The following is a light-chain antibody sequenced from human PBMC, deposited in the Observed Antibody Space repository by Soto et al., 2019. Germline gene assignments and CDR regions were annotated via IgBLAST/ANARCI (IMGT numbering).Light chain of an antibody. Sequence: EIVLTQSPGTLSLSPGERATLSCRASQSVTSSSLAWYQQKPGQAPRLLIYGASSRAPGIPDRFSGSGSGTDFTLTISRLEPEDFAVYYCQQYGSSPRTFGQGTKLEIK. CDR3: QQYGSSPRT. V-gene: IGKV3-20*01. CDR2: GAS. J-gene: IGKJ2*01. CDR1: QSVTSSS.